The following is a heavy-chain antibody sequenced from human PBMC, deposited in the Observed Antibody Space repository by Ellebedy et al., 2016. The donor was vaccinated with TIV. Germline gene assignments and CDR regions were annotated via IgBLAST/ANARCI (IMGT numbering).Heavy chain of an antibody. CDR3: ARPNPPWDGYNSDDKSAFDI. CDR1: GGSISSSSYY. J-gene: IGHJ3*02. Sequence: SETLSLTXTVSGGSISSSSYYWGWIRQPPGKGLEWIGSIYYSGSTYYNPSLKSRVTISVDTSKNQFSLKLSSVTAADTAVYYCARPNPPWDGYNSDDKSAFDIWGQGTMVTVSS. V-gene: IGHV4-39*01. D-gene: IGHD5-24*01. CDR2: IYYSGST.